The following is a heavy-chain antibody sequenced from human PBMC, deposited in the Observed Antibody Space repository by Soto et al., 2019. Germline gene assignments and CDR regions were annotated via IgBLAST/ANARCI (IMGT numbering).Heavy chain of an antibody. J-gene: IGHJ5*02. CDR3: ATANSIAAAGTSWFDP. Sequence: GESLKISCKGSGYSFTSYWIGWVRQMPGKGLEWMGIIYPGDSDTRYSPSFQGQVTISADKSISTAYLQWSSLKASDTAMYYCATANSIAAAGTSWFDPWGQGTLVTVSS. D-gene: IGHD6-13*01. CDR2: IYPGDSDT. CDR1: GYSFTSYW. V-gene: IGHV5-51*01.